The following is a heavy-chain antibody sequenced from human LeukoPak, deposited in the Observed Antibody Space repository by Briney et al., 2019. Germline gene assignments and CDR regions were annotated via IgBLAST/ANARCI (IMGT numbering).Heavy chain of an antibody. Sequence: ASVKVSCKVSGCTLTELSMHWVRQAPGKGLEWMGGFDPEDGETIYAQKFQGRVTMTEDTSTDTAYMELSSLRSEDTAVYYCATVLYSYGAAFDYWGQGTLVTVSS. J-gene: IGHJ4*02. CDR3: ATVLYSYGAAFDY. CDR1: GCTLTELS. D-gene: IGHD5-18*01. CDR2: FDPEDGET. V-gene: IGHV1-24*01.